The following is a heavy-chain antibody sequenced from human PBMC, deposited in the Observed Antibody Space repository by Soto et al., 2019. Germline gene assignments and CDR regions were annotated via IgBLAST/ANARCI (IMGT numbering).Heavy chain of an antibody. CDR3: ARGREKNNWNYRGIHNAWFDP. Sequence: QVQLVQSGAEVKKPGSSVKVSCKASGGTFSSYAISWVRQAPGQGLEWLGGIIPIFGTANYAQKFQGRVTITADESPTTAYMELSSLRSEDTAVYYSARGREKNNWNYRGIHNAWFDPWGKGTLVTASS. D-gene: IGHD1-7*01. CDR2: IIPIFGTA. V-gene: IGHV1-69*01. J-gene: IGHJ5*02. CDR1: GGTFSSYA.